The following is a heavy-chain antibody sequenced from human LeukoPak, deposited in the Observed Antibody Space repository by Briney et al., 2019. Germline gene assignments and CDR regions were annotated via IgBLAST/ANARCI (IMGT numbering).Heavy chain of an antibody. CDR1: GYSFTSYW. CDR2: IYPGDSDT. J-gene: IGHJ3*02. Sequence: GESLKISCEGSGYSFTSYWIGWVRQMPGKGLEWMGIIYPGDSDTRYSPSFQGQVTISADKSISTAYLQWSSLKASDTAMYYCARLAYYYDSSGYRFSDAFDIWGQGTMVTVSS. CDR3: ARLAYYYDSSGYRFSDAFDI. D-gene: IGHD3-22*01. V-gene: IGHV5-51*01.